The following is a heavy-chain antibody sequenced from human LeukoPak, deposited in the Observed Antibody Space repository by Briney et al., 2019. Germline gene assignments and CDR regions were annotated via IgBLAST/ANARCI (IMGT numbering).Heavy chain of an antibody. J-gene: IGHJ3*02. V-gene: IGHV3-49*03. CDR1: GFTFGDYA. Sequence: PGRSLRLSCTASGFTFGDYAMSWFRQAPGKGLEWVGFIRSKAYGGTTEYAASVKGRFTISRDDSKSIAYLQMNSLKTEDTAVYYCTREGIRDGHNSAFDIWGQGTMVTVSS. CDR2: IRSKAYGGTT. CDR3: TREGIRDGHNSAFDI. D-gene: IGHD5-24*01.